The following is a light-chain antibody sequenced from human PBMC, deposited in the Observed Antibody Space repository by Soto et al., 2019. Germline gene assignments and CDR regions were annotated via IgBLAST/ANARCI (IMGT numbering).Light chain of an antibody. CDR3: CSYTSSNTYV. Sequence: SALTQPASLSGALGQSITLFCTGNSSYVGGFDYVSWYQHQPSKAPKLIIYDVTSRPSGVSSHFSGSKSGNTASLTISGLLAEDEADYHCCSYTSSNTYVFGTGTKVTVL. J-gene: IGLJ1*01. CDR2: DVT. V-gene: IGLV2-14*03. CDR1: SSYVGGFDY.